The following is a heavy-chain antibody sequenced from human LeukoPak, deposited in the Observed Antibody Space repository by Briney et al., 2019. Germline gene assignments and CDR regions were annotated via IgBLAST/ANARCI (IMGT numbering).Heavy chain of an antibody. D-gene: IGHD3-10*01. J-gene: IGHJ5*02. CDR2: INHSGSA. V-gene: IGHV4-34*01. CDR3: ARGDSRGYYGSGSYYNPKYNWFDP. CDR1: GGSFSGYY. Sequence: SETLSLTCAVYGGSFSGYYWSWIRQPPGKGLEWIGEINHSGSANYNPSLKSRVTISVDTSKNQFSLKLSSVTAADTAVYYCARGDSRGYYGSGSYYNPKYNWFDPWGRGTLVTVSS.